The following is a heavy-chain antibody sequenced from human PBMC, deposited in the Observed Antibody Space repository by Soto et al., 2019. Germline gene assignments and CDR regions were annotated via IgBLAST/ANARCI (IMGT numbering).Heavy chain of an antibody. D-gene: IGHD3-22*01. Sequence: GGSLRLSCAASGFTFSDYYMSWIRQAPGKGLEWVSYISSSGSIIYYADSVKGRFTISRDNAKNSLYLQMNSLRAEDTAVYYCARDLGYYDSSGYFDYWGQGTLVTVSS. CDR3: ARDLGYYDSSGYFDY. J-gene: IGHJ4*02. CDR2: ISSSGSII. V-gene: IGHV3-11*01. CDR1: GFTFSDYY.